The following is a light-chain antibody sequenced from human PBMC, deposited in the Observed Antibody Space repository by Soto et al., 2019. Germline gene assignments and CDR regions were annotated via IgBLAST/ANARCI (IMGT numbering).Light chain of an antibody. V-gene: IGLV1-47*01. CDR2: RNN. CDR1: SSNIGSHY. Sequence: QSVLTQPPSASGTPGQRVTISASGSSSNIGSHYVYWYQQLPGTAPKLLIYRNNQRPSGIPDRFSGSKSGTSASLAISGLRSEDEADYYCAAWDDNVSGWVFGGGTKLTVL. CDR3: AAWDDNVSGWV. J-gene: IGLJ3*02.